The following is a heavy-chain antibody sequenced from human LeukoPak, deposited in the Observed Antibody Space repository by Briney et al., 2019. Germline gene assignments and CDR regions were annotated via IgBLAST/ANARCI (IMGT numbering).Heavy chain of an antibody. V-gene: IGHV3-23*01. D-gene: IGHD2-15*01. CDR1: GFTFSRSG. Sequence: GGSLRLSCETSGFTFSRSGMTWVRQPPGKGLEWVASFDGNADGTYYADSVKGRCTISRDNSKNTLYLQMNSLRAEDTAIYCCAKPRIIGLGWAQFDYWGQGSLVTVSS. CDR3: AKPRIIGLGWAQFDY. CDR2: FDGNADGT. J-gene: IGHJ4*02.